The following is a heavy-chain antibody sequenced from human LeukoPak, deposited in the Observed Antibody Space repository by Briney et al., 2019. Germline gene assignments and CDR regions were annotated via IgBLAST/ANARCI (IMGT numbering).Heavy chain of an antibody. CDR1: GYTFTGYH. D-gene: IGHD6-19*01. Sequence: GASVKVSCKASGYTFTGYHMHWVRQAPGQGLEWMGWINTNTGNPTYAQGFTGRFVFSLDTSVSTAYLRISSLKAEDTAVYYCARLYLSGWGDAFDIWGQGTMVTVSS. CDR2: INTNTGNP. V-gene: IGHV7-4-1*02. J-gene: IGHJ3*02. CDR3: ARLYLSGWGDAFDI.